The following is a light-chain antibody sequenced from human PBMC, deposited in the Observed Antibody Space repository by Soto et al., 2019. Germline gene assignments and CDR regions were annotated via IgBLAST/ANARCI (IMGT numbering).Light chain of an antibody. J-gene: IGKJ2*01. CDR3: QQYYSYPYT. V-gene: IGKV1-5*01. CDR2: DAS. CDR1: QSSSRW. Sequence: DIQMTQSPSTLSASVGDSVTITCRASQSSSRWLAWYQQKPGRAPKVLIYDASTLESGVPSRFSGSGSGTNFSLTITSLQPDDFATYHCQQYYSYPYTFGQGTKLEIK.